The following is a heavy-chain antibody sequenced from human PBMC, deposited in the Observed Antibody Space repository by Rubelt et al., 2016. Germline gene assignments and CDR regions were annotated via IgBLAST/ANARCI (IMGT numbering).Heavy chain of an antibody. J-gene: IGHJ3*02. CDR1: GYTFTSYG. CDR2: IRARNGNT. Sequence: QVQLVKSGAEVKKPGASVKVSCKASGYTFTSYGISWVRQAPGQGLEWMGWIRARNGNTNYAQKLQGRVTMTTDTSTSTAYMELRSLRADDTAVYYCARRDGYNWDDAFDIWGQGTMVTVSS. V-gene: IGHV1-18*01. D-gene: IGHD5-24*01. CDR3: ARRDGYNWDDAFDI.